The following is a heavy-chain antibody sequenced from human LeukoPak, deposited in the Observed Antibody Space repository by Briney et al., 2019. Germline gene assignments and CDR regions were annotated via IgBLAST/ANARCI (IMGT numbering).Heavy chain of an antibody. CDR3: AKGAYDYVEIGYFDH. J-gene: IGHJ4*02. CDR2: IIASSGST. D-gene: IGHD5-12*01. CDR1: GFSLSNYA. Sequence: GGSLRLSCTVSGFSLSNYAMSWVRQAPGKGLEWVSLIIASSGSTAYADSVKGRFTISRDNSKNTLYLQMNSLRAEDTAVYYCAKGAYDYVEIGYFDHWGQGTLVTVSS. V-gene: IGHV3-23*01.